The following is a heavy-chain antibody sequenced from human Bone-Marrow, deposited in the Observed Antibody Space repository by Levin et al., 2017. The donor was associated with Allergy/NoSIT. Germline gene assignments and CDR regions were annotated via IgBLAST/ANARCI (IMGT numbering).Heavy chain of an antibody. D-gene: IGHD2-15*01. CDR2: ISHDATRT. CDR1: GVTINNYP. Sequence: PGESLKISCVASGVTINNYPVHWVRQAPGKGLQWVSLISHDATRTDYGDLVKGRFVISRDTSKNTVYLEMNSLKVDDTGTYYCARDSGVGGNWLDPWGQGTLVTVSS. CDR3: ARDSGVGGNWLDP. V-gene: IGHV3-30*09. J-gene: IGHJ5*02.